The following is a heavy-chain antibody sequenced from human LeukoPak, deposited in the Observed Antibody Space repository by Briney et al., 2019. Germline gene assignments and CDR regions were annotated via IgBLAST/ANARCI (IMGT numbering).Heavy chain of an antibody. CDR3: AREPRATIFGVVIISWFDP. CDR2: ISYSGST. D-gene: IGHD3-3*01. V-gene: IGHV4-59*12. CDR1: GGSISSYY. Sequence: SETLSLTCTVSGGSISSYYWSWIRQPPGKGLEWIGYISYSGSTYYNPSLKSRVTISVDTSKNQFSLKLSSVTAADTAVYYCAREPRATIFGVVIISWFDPWGQGTLVTVSS. J-gene: IGHJ5*02.